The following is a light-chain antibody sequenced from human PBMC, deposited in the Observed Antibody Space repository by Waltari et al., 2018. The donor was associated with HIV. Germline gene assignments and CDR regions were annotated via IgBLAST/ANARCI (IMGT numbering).Light chain of an antibody. J-gene: IGLJ1*01. CDR2: GNT. CDR3: QSYDSGLSAYV. CDR1: SSTIGAGYD. Sequence: QSVLTQPPSVSGAPGQRVTISCTGSSSTIGAGYDVHWFQQLPGTAPKLLIYGNTNRPSGVPDRFSGSKSGTSASLAITGLQAEDEADYYCQSYDSGLSAYVFGTGTKVTVL. V-gene: IGLV1-40*01.